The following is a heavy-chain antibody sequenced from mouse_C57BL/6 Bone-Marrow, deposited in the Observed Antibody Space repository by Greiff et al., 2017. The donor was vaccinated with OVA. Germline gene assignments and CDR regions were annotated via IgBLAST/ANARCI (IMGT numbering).Heavy chain of an antibody. CDR2: IHPSDSDT. V-gene: IGHV1-74*01. Sequence: QVQLQQPGAELVKPGASVKVYCKASGYTFTSYWMHWVKQRPGQGLEWIGRIHPSDSDTNYNQKFKGKATLTVDKSSSTAYMQRSSLTSEDSAVYYCATYSAWFVYWGQGTLVTVSA. CDR3: ATYSAWFVY. CDR1: GYTFTSYW. D-gene: IGHD2-12*01. J-gene: IGHJ3*01.